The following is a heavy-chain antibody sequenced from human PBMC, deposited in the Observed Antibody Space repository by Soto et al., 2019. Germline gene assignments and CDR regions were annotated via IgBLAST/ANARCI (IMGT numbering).Heavy chain of an antibody. CDR3: TREAPYGQKGVGYSFDY. J-gene: IGHJ4*02. CDR1: EFTFADFA. Sequence: GGSLRLSCAACEFTFADFAMHWVRQAPGKGLEWVANIKQDGSNEYHADSVKGRFTISRDNAKNSLYLQMNILRAEDTAVYYCTREAPYGQKGVGYSFDYWGQGAVVTVSS. V-gene: IGHV3-7*03. D-gene: IGHD2-8*01. CDR2: IKQDGSNE.